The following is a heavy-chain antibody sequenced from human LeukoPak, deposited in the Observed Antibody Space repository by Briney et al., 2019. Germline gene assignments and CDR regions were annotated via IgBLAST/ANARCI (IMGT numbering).Heavy chain of an antibody. V-gene: IGHV3-48*01. CDR1: GFTFSSYS. J-gene: IGHJ6*03. D-gene: IGHD2-2*01. Sequence: GGSLRLSCAASGFTFSSYSMNWVRQAPGKGGEWVSYISSSSSTIYYADSVKCRFTISRDNAKHSLYVQMNSLRAEDTAVYYYARDISRVVVPAARSAYYYNMDVWGKGTTVTVSS. CDR3: ARDISRVVVPAARSAYYYNMDV. CDR2: ISSSSSTI.